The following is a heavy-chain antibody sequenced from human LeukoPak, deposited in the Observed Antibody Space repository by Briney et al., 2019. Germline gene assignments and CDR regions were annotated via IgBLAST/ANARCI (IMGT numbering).Heavy chain of an antibody. V-gene: IGHV1-18*01. CDR1: GYTFTSYG. J-gene: IGHJ6*02. Sequence: ASVKVSCKASGYTFTSYGISWVRQAPGQGLEWMGWISAYNGNTNYAQKLQGRVTMTTDTSTSTACMELRSLRSDDTAVYYCARDPLGYCSGGSCYPRGNYYYYYGMDVWGQGTTVTVSS. D-gene: IGHD2-15*01. CDR3: ARDPLGYCSGGSCYPRGNYYYYYGMDV. CDR2: ISAYNGNT.